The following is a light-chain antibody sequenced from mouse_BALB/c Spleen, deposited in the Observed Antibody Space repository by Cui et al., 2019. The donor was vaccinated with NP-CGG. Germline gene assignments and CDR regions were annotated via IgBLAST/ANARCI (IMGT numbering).Light chain of an antibody. CDR1: TGAVTTSND. V-gene: IGLV1*01. J-gene: IGLJ1*01. CDR3: ALWYSNHWV. Sequence: QAVVTQESALTISPGETVTLTCRSSTGAVTTSNDANWVQEKPDHLFTGLIGGTNNRVPGVPARFSGSLIGDKAALTITGAQTEDEAIYFCALWYSNHWVFGGGTKLTVL. CDR2: GTN.